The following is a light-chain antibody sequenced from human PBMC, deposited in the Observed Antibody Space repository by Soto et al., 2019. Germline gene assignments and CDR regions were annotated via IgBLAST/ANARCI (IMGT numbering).Light chain of an antibody. CDR3: SSYAGSNKGV. V-gene: IGLV2-8*01. Sequence: QSALTKPPSASGSPGQSVTISCTGTSRDVGGYRYVSWYQQHPGKAPRLILYEVTKRPSGVPDRFSGSKSGNTASLTVSGLQTEDEAYYYCSSYAGSNKGVFGGGTKLTVL. CDR2: EVT. CDR1: SRDVGGYRY. J-gene: IGLJ2*01.